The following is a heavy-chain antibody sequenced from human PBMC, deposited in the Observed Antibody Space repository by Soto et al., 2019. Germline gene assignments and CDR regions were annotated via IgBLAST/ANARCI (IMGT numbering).Heavy chain of an antibody. CDR1: GYTFTSYS. CDR2: INAGNGNT. Sequence: QVQLVQSGAEEKKPGASVKVSCKASGYTFTSYSMHWVRQAPGQRLEWMGWINAGNGNTKYSQKFQGRVTITRDTSASTAYMELSSLRSEDTAVYYCARDLGYALPDYWGQGTLVTVSS. J-gene: IGHJ4*02. V-gene: IGHV1-3*05. D-gene: IGHD2-15*01. CDR3: ARDLGYALPDY.